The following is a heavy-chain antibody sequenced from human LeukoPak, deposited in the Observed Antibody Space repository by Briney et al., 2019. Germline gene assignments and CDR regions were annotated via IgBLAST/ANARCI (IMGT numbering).Heavy chain of an antibody. CDR2: MYYDGSS. CDR3: ARDLGATESY. CDR1: GGSINSGTFY. D-gene: IGHD1-26*01. V-gene: IGHV4-39*02. J-gene: IGHJ4*02. Sequence: PSETLSLTCTVSGGSINSGTFYWGWIRQPPGKGLEWIGSMYYDGSSYYNPSLKSRVTTSVDTSKNQFSLKLTSVTAADTAVYFCARDLGATESYWGQGTLVTVSS.